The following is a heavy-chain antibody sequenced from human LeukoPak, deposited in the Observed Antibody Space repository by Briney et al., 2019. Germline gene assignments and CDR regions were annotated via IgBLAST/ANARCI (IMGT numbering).Heavy chain of an antibody. CDR3: ARSIEAAGRAFDI. D-gene: IGHD6-13*01. V-gene: IGHV4-4*07. CDR1: GGSISSYY. CDR2: IYTSGST. Sequence: PSETLSLTCTVSGGSISSYYWSWIRQPAEKGLEWVGRIYTSGSTNYNPSLKSRVTMSVDTSKNQFSLNLTSVTAADTAVYYCARSIEAAGRAFDIWGQGTKVSVSS. J-gene: IGHJ3*02.